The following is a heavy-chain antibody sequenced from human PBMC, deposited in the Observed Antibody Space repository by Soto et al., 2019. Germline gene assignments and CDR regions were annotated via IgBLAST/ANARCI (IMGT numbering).Heavy chain of an antibody. D-gene: IGHD3-22*01. CDR3: ARDFFDSSDYTTNWFDP. J-gene: IGHJ5*02. CDR2: INHSGST. CDR1: GGSGGSFSGYY. V-gene: IGHV4-34*01. Sequence: PSETLSLTCAGYGGSGGSFSGYYWSWIRQPPGKGLEWIGEINHSGSTNYNPSLKSRVTISVDTSKNQFSLKLTSVTAADAALYYCARDFFDSSDYTTNWFDPWGKGTLVTVP.